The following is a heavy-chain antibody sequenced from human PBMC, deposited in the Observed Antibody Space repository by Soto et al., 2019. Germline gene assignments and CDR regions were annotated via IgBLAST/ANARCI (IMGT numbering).Heavy chain of an antibody. Sequence: QVQIQQWGAGLLKPSETLSLTCAVYGGSFTGYYWSWIRQPPGKGLEWIGEINHSGSTNYNPSLKSRVTISVDTSKNQFSLKLTSVTAADTAVYYCARARLIGNSGWENFDYWGQGTLVTVSS. D-gene: IGHD6-19*01. CDR3: ARARLIGNSGWENFDY. V-gene: IGHV4-34*01. J-gene: IGHJ4*02. CDR1: GGSFTGYY. CDR2: INHSGST.